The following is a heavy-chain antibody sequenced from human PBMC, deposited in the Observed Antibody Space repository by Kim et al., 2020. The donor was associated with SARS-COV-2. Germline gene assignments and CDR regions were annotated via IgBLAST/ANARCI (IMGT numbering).Heavy chain of an antibody. CDR3: ARRRVDYGSGIQGDDY. D-gene: IGHD3-10*01. CDR2: IDPSDSYT. CDR1: GYSFTSYW. V-gene: IGHV5-10-1*01. J-gene: IGHJ4*02. Sequence: GESLKISCKGSGYSFTSYWISWVRQMPGKGLEWMGRIDPSDSYTNYSPSFQGHVTISADKSISTAYLQWSSLKASDTAMYYCARRRVDYGSGIQGDDYWGQGTLVTVSS.